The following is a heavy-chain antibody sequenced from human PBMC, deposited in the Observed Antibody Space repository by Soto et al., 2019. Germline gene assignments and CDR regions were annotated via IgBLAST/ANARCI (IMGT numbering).Heavy chain of an antibody. J-gene: IGHJ3*02. D-gene: IGHD3-3*01. Sequence: EVQLLESGGGLVHPGGSLRLSCAASGFTFSSYAMSWVRQAPGKGLEWVSAISGSGGSTYYADSVKGRFTISRDNSKNTLYLQMNSLRAEDTAVYYCAKAFPDNVLRFLEWPNDAFDIWGQGTMVTVSS. V-gene: IGHV3-23*01. CDR1: GFTFSSYA. CDR2: ISGSGGST. CDR3: AKAFPDNVLRFLEWPNDAFDI.